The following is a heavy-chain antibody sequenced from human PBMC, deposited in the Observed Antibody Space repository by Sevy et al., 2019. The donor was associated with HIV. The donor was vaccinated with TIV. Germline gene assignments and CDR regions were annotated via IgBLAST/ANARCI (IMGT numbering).Heavy chain of an antibody. CDR3: AKENAYYGSGSYPRGRIDY. Sequence: GGSLRLSCAASGFTFSSYAMSWVRQAPGKGLEWVSDISGSGGSTYYADSVKGRFTISRDNSKNTLYLQMNSLRAEDTAVYYCAKENAYYGSGSYPRGRIDYWGQGTLVTVSS. CDR2: ISGSGGST. J-gene: IGHJ4*02. CDR1: GFTFSSYA. V-gene: IGHV3-23*01. D-gene: IGHD3-10*01.